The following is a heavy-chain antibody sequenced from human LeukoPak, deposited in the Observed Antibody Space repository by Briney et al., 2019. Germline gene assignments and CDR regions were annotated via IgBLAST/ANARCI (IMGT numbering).Heavy chain of an antibody. CDR3: ARGKLRYFDWLLEGYYYYMDV. J-gene: IGHJ6*03. V-gene: IGHV1-8*01. CDR2: MNPNSGNT. CDR1: GYTFSSYT. Sequence: ASVKLSCKASGYTFSSYTLRWLRQARGQGLEWMGWMNPNSGNTGYAQKFQGRVTMTRNTSISTAYMELSSLSSEDTAVYYCARGKLRYFDWLLEGYYYYMDVWGKGTTVTISS. D-gene: IGHD3-9*01.